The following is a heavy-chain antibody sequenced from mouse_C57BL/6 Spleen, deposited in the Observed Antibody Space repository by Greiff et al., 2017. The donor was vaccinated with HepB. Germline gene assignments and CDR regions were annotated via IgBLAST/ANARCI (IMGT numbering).Heavy chain of an antibody. J-gene: IGHJ1*03. Sequence: VQLQQSGPELVKPGASVKISCKASGYAFSSSWMNWVKQRPGKGLEWIGRIYPGDGDTNYNGKFKGKATLTADKSSSTAYMQLSSLTSEDSAVYFCARDYGSRSHWYFDVWGTGTTVTVSS. D-gene: IGHD1-1*01. CDR2: IYPGDGDT. CDR3: ARDYGSRSHWYFDV. V-gene: IGHV1-82*01. CDR1: GYAFSSSW.